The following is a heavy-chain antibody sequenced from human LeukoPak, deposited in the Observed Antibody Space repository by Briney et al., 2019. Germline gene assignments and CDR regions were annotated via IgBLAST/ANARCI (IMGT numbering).Heavy chain of an antibody. CDR1: GGTFSSYE. V-gene: IGHV1-2*02. CDR2: INPNSGGT. J-gene: IGHJ5*02. Sequence: ASVKVSCKASGGTFSSYEISWVRQAPGQGLEWMGWINPNSGGTNYAQMFQGRVTVTRDTSISTAYMELSRLRSDDTAMYYCARFGGDWGFGFDPWGQGTLVTVSS. CDR3: ARFGGDWGFGFDP. D-gene: IGHD2-21*02.